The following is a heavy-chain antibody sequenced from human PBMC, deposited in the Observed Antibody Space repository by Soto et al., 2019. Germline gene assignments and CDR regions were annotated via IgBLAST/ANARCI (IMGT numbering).Heavy chain of an antibody. CDR3: SRQMFSPDNH. CDR1: GFTFSGSA. V-gene: IGHV3-73*01. Sequence: EVQLVESGGGLVQPGGSLRLSCAASGFTFSGSAIHWVRQASGKGLEWLGLIRSKANNYATAYGASVKGRFTISRDDSKNTAYLQMNRLTTEDTAIYYCSRQMFSPDNHWGQGTLVTVSS. D-gene: IGHD3-10*02. CDR2: IRSKANNYAT. J-gene: IGHJ5*02.